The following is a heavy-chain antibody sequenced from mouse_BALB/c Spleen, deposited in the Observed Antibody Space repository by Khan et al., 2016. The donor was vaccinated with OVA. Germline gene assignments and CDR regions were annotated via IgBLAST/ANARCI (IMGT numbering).Heavy chain of an antibody. J-gene: IGHJ4*01. V-gene: IGHV2-6-4*01. Sequence: QVQLKESGPGLVAPSQSLSSTCTVSGFSLSRYNIHWVRQPPGKGLEWLGVFWGGGGTDYNSTLKSRLSISKDNSKSQVFLKMNSLQTDDTAMYYCARAYYRYDGYYAMDYWGQGTSVTVSS. CDR1: GFSLSRYN. CDR2: FWGGGGT. D-gene: IGHD2-14*01. CDR3: ARAYYRYDGYYAMDY.